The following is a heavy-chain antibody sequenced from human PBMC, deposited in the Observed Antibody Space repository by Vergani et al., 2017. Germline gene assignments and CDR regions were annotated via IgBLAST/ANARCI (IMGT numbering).Heavy chain of an antibody. Sequence: EVQLVESGGGLVKPGGSLRLSCAASGFTFSSYSMNWVRQAPGKGLEWVSSISSSSSYIYYADSVKGRFTISRDNAKNSLYLQMNSLRAEDTAVYYCARAGGSGHAFDIWGQGTMVTVSS. V-gene: IGHV3-21*01. CDR1: GFTFSSYS. J-gene: IGHJ3*02. D-gene: IGHD3-10*01. CDR3: ARAGGSGHAFDI. CDR2: ISSSSSYI.